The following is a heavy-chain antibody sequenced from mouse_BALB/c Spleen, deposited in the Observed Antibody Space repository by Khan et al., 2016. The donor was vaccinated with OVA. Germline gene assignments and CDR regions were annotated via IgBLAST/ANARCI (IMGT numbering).Heavy chain of an antibody. D-gene: IGHD1-3*01. Sequence: EVQLQQSETVLARPGASVKMSCKASGYSFTSYLIHWVKQRPGQGLEWIGDIFPGNSDTSYNQKFKDKAQLTAGTSASPAYMQHSNLANEDSAVYCCTRGGYSSFAYWGQGTLVTGSA. CDR3: TRGGYSSFAY. CDR2: IFPGNSDT. J-gene: IGHJ3*01. V-gene: IGHV1-5*01. CDR1: GYSFTSYL.